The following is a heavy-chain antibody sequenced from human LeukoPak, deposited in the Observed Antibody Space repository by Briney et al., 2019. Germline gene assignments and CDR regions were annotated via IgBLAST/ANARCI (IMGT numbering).Heavy chain of an antibody. D-gene: IGHD2-21*02. J-gene: IGHJ4*02. Sequence: GGSLRLSCAASGFTFSSYSMNWVRQAPGKGLEWVSSISSSSSYIYYADSVKGRFTISRDNAKNSLYLQMNSLRAEDTAVYYCARDKRAYCGGDCSTDYWGQGTLVTVSS. CDR1: GFTFSSYS. V-gene: IGHV3-21*01. CDR3: ARDKRAYCGGDCSTDY. CDR2: ISSSSSYI.